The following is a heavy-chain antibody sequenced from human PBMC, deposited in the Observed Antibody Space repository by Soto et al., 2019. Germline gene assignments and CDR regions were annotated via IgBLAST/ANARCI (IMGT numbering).Heavy chain of an antibody. CDR1: GGSISSSGYS. CDR2: MSYTGST. Sequence: QLQLQESDSGLVKPSQTLSLSCAVSGGSISSSGYSWSWIRQPPGKGLEWIGYMSYTGSTYYNPSLKRRVTISMDTSRNQFSLKLTSVTAADTAMYYCARGGYSYGDAFDVWGQGTMVTVSS. D-gene: IGHD5-18*01. J-gene: IGHJ3*01. V-gene: IGHV4-30-2*01. CDR3: ARGGYSYGDAFDV.